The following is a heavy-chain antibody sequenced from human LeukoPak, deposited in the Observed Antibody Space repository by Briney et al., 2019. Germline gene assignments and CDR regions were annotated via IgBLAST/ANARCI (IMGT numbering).Heavy chain of an antibody. V-gene: IGHV4-61*02. CDR1: GGSISSGSYY. J-gene: IGHJ4*02. CDR2: FYTSGST. Sequence: SETLSLTCTVSGGSISSGSYYWSWIRQPAGKGLEWIGRFYTSGSTNYNPSLKSRVTISVDTSKNQFSLKLDSVTAADTAVYYCARVYGDSPFDYWGQGTLVTVSS. D-gene: IGHD2-21*02. CDR3: ARVYGDSPFDY.